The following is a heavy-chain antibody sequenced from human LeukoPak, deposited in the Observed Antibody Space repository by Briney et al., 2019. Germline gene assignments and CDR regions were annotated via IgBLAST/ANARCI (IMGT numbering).Heavy chain of an antibody. CDR1: GFTFDDYA. Sequence: GGSLRLSCAASGFTFDDYAMHWVRQAPGKGLEWVSGISWNSGSIGYADSVKGRFTISRDNAKNSLYLQMNSLRAEDMALYYCAKDTSAVAGTTLHYWGQGTLVTVSS. CDR2: ISWNSGSI. CDR3: AKDTSAVAGTTLHY. V-gene: IGHV3-9*03. J-gene: IGHJ4*02. D-gene: IGHD6-19*01.